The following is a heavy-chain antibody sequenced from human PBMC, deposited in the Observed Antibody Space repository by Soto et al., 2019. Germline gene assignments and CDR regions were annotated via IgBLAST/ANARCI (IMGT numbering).Heavy chain of an antibody. J-gene: IGHJ4*02. Sequence: SETLSLTCTVSGGSISSGGYYWSWIRQHPGKGLEWIGYIYYSGSTYYNPSLKSRVTISVDTSKNQFSLKLSSVTAADTAVYYCARWTNKGYYFDYWGQGTLGTVS. V-gene: IGHV4-31*03. CDR3: ARWTNKGYYFDY. CDR2: IYYSGST. CDR1: GGSISSGGYY. D-gene: IGHD2-15*01.